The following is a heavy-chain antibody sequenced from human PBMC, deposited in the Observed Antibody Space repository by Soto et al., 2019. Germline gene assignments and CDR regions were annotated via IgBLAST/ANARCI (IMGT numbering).Heavy chain of an antibody. Sequence: PSETLSLTCTVSGGSISNGHYYWSWIRQPPGKGLEWIGYIYYSGSTYYNPSLKSRVTISVDTSKNQFSLKLSSATAADTAVYYCARVQLSSLYYYYGMDVWGQGTTVTVSS. CDR3: ARVQLSSLYYYYGMDV. D-gene: IGHD5-18*01. V-gene: IGHV4-30-4*01. CDR2: IYYSGST. CDR1: GGSISNGHYY. J-gene: IGHJ6*02.